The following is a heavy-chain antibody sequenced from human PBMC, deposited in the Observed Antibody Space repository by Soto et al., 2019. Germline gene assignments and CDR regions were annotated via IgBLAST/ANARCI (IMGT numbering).Heavy chain of an antibody. Sequence: PSETMSLTYPVSGGSISTGSYYWAWIRRHPGKGLEWIGNIYYNGNTYYNPSLKSRVTISVDTSKNQFSLKLSSVTAADTAVYFCARLLRINNWFDPWGQGTLVTVSS. D-gene: IGHD4-17*01. CDR1: GGSISTGSYY. V-gene: IGHV4-39*01. CDR2: IYYNGNT. CDR3: ARLLRINNWFDP. J-gene: IGHJ5*02.